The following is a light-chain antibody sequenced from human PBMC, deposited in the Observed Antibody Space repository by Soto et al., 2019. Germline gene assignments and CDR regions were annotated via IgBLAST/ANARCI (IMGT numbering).Light chain of an antibody. CDR1: SSDVGSYNL. J-gene: IGLJ1*01. CDR2: EGT. V-gene: IGLV2-23*01. CDR3: CSSAGSSLYV. Sequence: TEPAVGSGCSSRSIAISCTGTSSDVGSYNLVSWYQQHPGKAPKLMIYEGTKRPSGVSNRFSGSKSGNTASLTISGLQAEDEADYYCCSSAGSSLYVFGSGTKVTVL.